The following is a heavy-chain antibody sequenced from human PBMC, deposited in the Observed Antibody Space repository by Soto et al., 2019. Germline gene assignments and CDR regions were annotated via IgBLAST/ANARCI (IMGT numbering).Heavy chain of an antibody. Sequence: GGSLRLSCAASGFTFNTYEMTWVRQAPGKGLEWIAYISDSGHTIHYAASVKGRFTISRDSAENSLYLQMDSLRADDTALYYCARVGAGGWDIPFDFWGQGTLVTVYS. J-gene: IGHJ4*02. CDR1: GFTFNTYE. CDR2: ISDSGHTI. D-gene: IGHD6-19*01. CDR3: ARVGAGGWDIPFDF. V-gene: IGHV3-48*03.